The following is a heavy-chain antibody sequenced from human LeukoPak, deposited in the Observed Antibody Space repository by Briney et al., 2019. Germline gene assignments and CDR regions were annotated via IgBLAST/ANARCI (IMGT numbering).Heavy chain of an antibody. J-gene: IGHJ6*02. D-gene: IGHD5-18*01. CDR3: ARGLSWILYGMDV. V-gene: IGHV3-64*01. Sequence: GGSLRLSCAASGFTFSSYAMHWVRPAPGEGLEYVSAISSNGGSTYYANSVKGRFTISRDNSKNTLYLQMSSLRAEDMAVYYCARGLSWILYGMDVWGQGTTVTVSS. CDR2: ISSNGGST. CDR1: GFTFSSYA.